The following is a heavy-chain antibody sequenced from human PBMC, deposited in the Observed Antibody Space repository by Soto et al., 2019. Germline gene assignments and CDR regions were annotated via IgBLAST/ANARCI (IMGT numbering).Heavy chain of an antibody. D-gene: IGHD3-22*01. CDR3: ARDLYYGSSGYFSWYFDY. CDR1: GYTFTSYA. J-gene: IGHJ4*02. CDR2: INAGNGNT. V-gene: IGHV1-3*01. Sequence: QVQLVQSGAEVKKPGASVKVSCKASGYTFTSYAMHWVRQAPGQRLEWMGWINAGNGNTKYSQKFQGRVTITRDTSARTAYMELSSLRSEDTAVYYCARDLYYGSSGYFSWYFDYWGQGTLVTVSS.